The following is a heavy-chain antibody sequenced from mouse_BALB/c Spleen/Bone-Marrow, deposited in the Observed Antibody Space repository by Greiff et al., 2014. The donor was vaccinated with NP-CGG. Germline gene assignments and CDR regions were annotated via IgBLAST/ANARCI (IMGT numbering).Heavy chain of an antibody. V-gene: IGHV1-77*01. D-gene: IGHD2-3*01. CDR2: IYPGSGNT. J-gene: IGHJ4*01. CDR3: ARSGDGYPRDAIDY. Sequence: QVQLQQSGAELARPGASVKPSCKASGYTFTDYYINWVKQRTGQGLEWIGEIYPGSGNTYYNEKFKGKATLTADKSSSTAYMQLSSLTSEDSAVYFCARSGDGYPRDAIDYWGQGTSVTVSS. CDR1: GYTFTDYY.